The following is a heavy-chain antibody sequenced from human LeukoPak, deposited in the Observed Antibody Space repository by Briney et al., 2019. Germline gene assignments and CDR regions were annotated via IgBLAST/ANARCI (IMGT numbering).Heavy chain of an antibody. CDR1: GYTLTELS. V-gene: IGHV1-24*01. Sequence: ASVKVSCKVSGYTLTELSMHWVRQAPGKGLEWMGGFDPEDGETIYAQKFQGRVTMTEDTSTDTAYMELSSLRSEDTAVYYCATVSYDFWSGSNVDYYYYMDVWAKGPRSPSP. CDR2: FDPEDGET. CDR3: ATVSYDFWSGSNVDYYYYMDV. D-gene: IGHD3-3*01. J-gene: IGHJ6*03.